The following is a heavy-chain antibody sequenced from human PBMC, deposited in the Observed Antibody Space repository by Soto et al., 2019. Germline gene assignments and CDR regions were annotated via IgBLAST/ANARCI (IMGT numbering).Heavy chain of an antibody. D-gene: IGHD6-13*01. CDR2: IYWDDDK. J-gene: IGHJ4*02. Sequence: QITLKESGPTLVKPTQTLTLTCIFSGFSLSTREVGVGWIRQPPGKALEWLAVIYWDDDKRYSPSLKTRLTIPKDTSKNQVVLTMTNLDPVDTATYYCAHVRGGPRIEEYIGYFFDYWGQGTLVTVSS. CDR3: AHVRGGPRIEEYIGYFFDY. V-gene: IGHV2-5*02. CDR1: GFSLSTREVG.